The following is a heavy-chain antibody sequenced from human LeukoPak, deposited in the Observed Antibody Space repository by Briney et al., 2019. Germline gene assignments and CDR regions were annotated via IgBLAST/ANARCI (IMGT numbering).Heavy chain of an antibody. CDR3: ARDRGSSWYVDY. CDR2: INPSSGGT. Sequence: ASVKVSCKASGYTFTGYYMHWVRQAPGQGLEWMGWINPSSGGTEYAQKFQGRVTMTGDTSISTAYMELSRLRSDDTAVYYCARDRGSSWYVDYWGQGTLVTVS. V-gene: IGHV1-2*02. J-gene: IGHJ4*02. D-gene: IGHD6-13*01. CDR1: GYTFTGYY.